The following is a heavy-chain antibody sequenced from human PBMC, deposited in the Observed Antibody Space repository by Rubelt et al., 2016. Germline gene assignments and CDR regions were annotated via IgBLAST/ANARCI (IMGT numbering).Heavy chain of an antibody. D-gene: IGHD3-22*01. CDR3: ARVSDYYDSSGTNRGWYFDF. V-gene: IGHV4-34*01. J-gene: IGHJ4*02. CDR1: GGSFSGYS. CDR2: IDHSGNT. Sequence: QVQLQQWGAGLVKPSETLSLTCAVYGGSFSGYSWTWIRQPPGKGLEWLGEIDHSGNTDYIPSLKSRVSISVDTSKNQVSLRLSSVTAADTAVYYCARVSDYYDSSGTNRGWYFDFWGQGVLVTVSS.